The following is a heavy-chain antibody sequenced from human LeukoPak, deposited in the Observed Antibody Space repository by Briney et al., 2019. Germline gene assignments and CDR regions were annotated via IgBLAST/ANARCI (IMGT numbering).Heavy chain of an antibody. CDR1: GGSISSYY. Sequence: SETLSLTCTVSGGSISSYYWNWIRQPPGKGLEWIGYIYHSGSTKYNPSLRSRVTISEDTSKNQYSLNLRSVTAADTAVYYCARDRGSGWTDYWGQGTLVTVSS. V-gene: IGHV4-59*01. D-gene: IGHD6-19*01. CDR2: IYHSGST. CDR3: ARDRGSGWTDY. J-gene: IGHJ4*02.